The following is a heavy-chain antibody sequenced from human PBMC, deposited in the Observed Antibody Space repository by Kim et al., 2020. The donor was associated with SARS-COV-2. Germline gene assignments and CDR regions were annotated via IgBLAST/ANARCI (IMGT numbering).Heavy chain of an antibody. Sequence: GGSLRLSCAASGFTFSSYAMSWVRQAPGKGLEWVSAISGSGGSTYYADSVKGRFTISRDNSKNTLYLQMNSLRAEDTAVYYCAKATKYLPAVADFAGGYYYYGMDVWGQGTTVTVSS. D-gene: IGHD6-19*01. J-gene: IGHJ6*02. V-gene: IGHV3-23*01. CDR2: ISGSGGST. CDR3: AKATKYLPAVADFAGGYYYYGMDV. CDR1: GFTFSSYA.